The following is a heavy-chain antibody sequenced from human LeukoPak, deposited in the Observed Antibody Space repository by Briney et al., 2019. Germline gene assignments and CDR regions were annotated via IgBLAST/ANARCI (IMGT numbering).Heavy chain of an antibody. CDR3: VKNFSLTRLERPFDS. V-gene: IGHV3-7*01. CDR1: GFTFSAYW. D-gene: IGHD1-1*01. Sequence: GGSLRLSCAASGFTFSAYWMTWVRQAPGKGLEWVANIKRDGSEKYYVDSVKGRFTISKDNAKNSLYLQMNSLRAEDTAVYYCVKNFSLTRLERPFDSWGQGTLVTVSS. CDR2: IKRDGSEK. J-gene: IGHJ4*02.